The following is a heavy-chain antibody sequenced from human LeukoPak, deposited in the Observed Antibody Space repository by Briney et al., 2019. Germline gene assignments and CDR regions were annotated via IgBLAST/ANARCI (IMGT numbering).Heavy chain of an antibody. J-gene: IGHJ4*02. V-gene: IGHV4-39*01. CDR1: GGSISSSSYY. D-gene: IGHD2-15*01. Sequence: SETLSLTCTVSGGSISSSSYYWGWIRQPPGKGLEWIGSIYYSGSTYYNPSLKSRATISVDPSKNQFSLKLSSVTAADTAVYYCARKIYPYCSGGSCYRYYFDYWAREPWSPSPQ. CDR3: ARKIYPYCSGGSCYRYYFDY. CDR2: IYYSGST.